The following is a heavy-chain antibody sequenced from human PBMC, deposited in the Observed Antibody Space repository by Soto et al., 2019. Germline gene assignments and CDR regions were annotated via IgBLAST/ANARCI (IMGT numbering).Heavy chain of an antibody. CDR3: ARAHTSYHDSSGQFDY. CDR1: GGSISSSSYY. Sequence: PSETLSLTCTVSGGSISSSSYYWGWIRQPPGKGLEWIGSIYYSGSTYYNPSLKSRVTISVDTSKNQFSLKLSSVTAADTAVYYCARAHTSYHDSSGQFDYWGQGTLVTVSS. J-gene: IGHJ4*02. CDR2: IYYSGST. V-gene: IGHV4-39*01. D-gene: IGHD3-22*01.